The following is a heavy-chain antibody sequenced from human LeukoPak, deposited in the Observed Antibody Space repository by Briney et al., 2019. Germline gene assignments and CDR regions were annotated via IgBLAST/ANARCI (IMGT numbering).Heavy chain of an antibody. CDR1: GYSISSGYY. D-gene: IGHD6-13*01. J-gene: IGHJ6*03. CDR2: IHHSGNT. Sequence: SETLSLTCIVSGYSISSGYYWGWIRQSPGKGLEGIGNIHHSGNTYYNPSLRNRLIISVDTSKNQFSPKLSSVTAADTAVYYCARGGGGYSSSWSYYYYYYMDVWGKGTTVTVSS. V-gene: IGHV4-38-2*02. CDR3: ARGGGGYSSSWSYYYYYYMDV.